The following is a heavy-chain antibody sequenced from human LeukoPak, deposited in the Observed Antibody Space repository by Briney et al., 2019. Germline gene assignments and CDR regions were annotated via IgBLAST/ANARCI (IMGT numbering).Heavy chain of an antibody. Sequence: GESLKISCKASGYSFASYWIGWVRQTSGKSLEWMAIIHPNDASTIYSPSFQGQVTISADRSITTAYLQWNTLRASDTAIYYCARHNNWAFDYWDRGTLLTVSS. CDR1: GYSFASYW. V-gene: IGHV5-51*01. CDR3: ARHNNWAFDY. J-gene: IGHJ4*02. D-gene: IGHD1-20*01. CDR2: IHPNDAST.